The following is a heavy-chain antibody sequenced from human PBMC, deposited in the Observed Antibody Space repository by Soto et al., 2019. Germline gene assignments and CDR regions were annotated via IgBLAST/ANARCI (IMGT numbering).Heavy chain of an antibody. CDR1: GFTFSAHY. Sequence: PGGSLRLSCAAAGFTFSAHYMDWVRQAPGKGLEWVGRIKNKANSYTTEYAASVEGRFTISREDSQNSLYLQMNSLKTEDTAVYYCARVSLVGPSGGRYFDYWRQGSQVSVSS. D-gene: IGHD1-26*01. V-gene: IGHV3-72*01. CDR3: ARVSLVGPSGGRYFDY. J-gene: IGHJ4*02. CDR2: IKNKANSYTT.